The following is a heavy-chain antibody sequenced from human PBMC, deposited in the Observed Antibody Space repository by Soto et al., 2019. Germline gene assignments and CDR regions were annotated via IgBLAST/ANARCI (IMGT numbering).Heavy chain of an antibody. CDR1: GGSVSSGSYQ. CDR2: IHVSGST. CDR3: ARHEGSGWLYQYYGMDV. D-gene: IGHD6-19*01. Sequence: SGTLSLTCPFSGGSVSSGSYQWTWILQPPGKGLEWIGYIHVSGSTNDNPSLKGRVTMSIDTSIGTAYLQWNSLKASDTAMYYCARHEGSGWLYQYYGMDVWGQGTTVTGSS. J-gene: IGHJ6*02. V-gene: IGHV4-61*01.